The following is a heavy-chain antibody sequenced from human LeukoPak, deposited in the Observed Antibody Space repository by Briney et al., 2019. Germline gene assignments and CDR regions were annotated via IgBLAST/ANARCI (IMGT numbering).Heavy chain of an antibody. J-gene: IGHJ4*02. D-gene: IGHD3-22*01. CDR3: ARDQEGSGYRFDY. Sequence: SETLSLTCTVSGGSISSGGYYWSWIRQHPGKGLEWIGYIYYSGSTYYNPSLKSRVTISVDTSKNQFSLKLSSVTAAGTAVYYCARDQEGSGYRFDYWGQGTLVTVSS. CDR1: GGSISSGGYY. CDR2: IYYSGST. V-gene: IGHV4-31*03.